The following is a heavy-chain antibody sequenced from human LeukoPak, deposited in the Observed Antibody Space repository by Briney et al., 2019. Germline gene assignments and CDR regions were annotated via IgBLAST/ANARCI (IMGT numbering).Heavy chain of an antibody. CDR3: ARDNDYGDITCSDY. D-gene: IGHD4-17*01. J-gene: IGHJ4*02. CDR2: ISYDGSNK. Sequence: PGRSLRLSCAASGFTFSSYAMHWVRQAPGKGLELVAVISYDGSNKYYADSVKGRFTISRDNSKNTLYLQMNSLRAEDTAVYYCARDNDYGDITCSDYWGQGTLVTVSS. V-gene: IGHV3-30*04. CDR1: GFTFSSYA.